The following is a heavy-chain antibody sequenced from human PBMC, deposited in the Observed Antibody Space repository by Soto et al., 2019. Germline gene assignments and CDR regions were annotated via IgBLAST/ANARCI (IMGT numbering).Heavy chain of an antibody. CDR1: GFTFSSYG. V-gene: IGHV3-30*18. J-gene: IGHJ4*02. CDR3: AEDGVGVYGNDLVDYFDY. CDR2: IAYDGSNK. D-gene: IGHD1-1*01. Sequence: QVQLVESGGGVVQPGRSLRLSCAASGFTFSSYGMHWVRQAPGKGLEWVAVIAYDGSNKYYADSVKGRFTISRDNSKNTLYLQMNSLRDEERAGYYCAEDGVGVYGNDLVDYFDYWGQGTLVTVSS.